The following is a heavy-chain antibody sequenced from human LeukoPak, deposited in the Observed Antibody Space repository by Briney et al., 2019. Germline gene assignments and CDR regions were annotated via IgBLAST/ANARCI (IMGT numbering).Heavy chain of an antibody. J-gene: IGHJ5*02. CDR3: ARLRIVGATTNWFDP. D-gene: IGHD1-26*01. Sequence: SETLSLTCAVYGGSFSGYYWSWIRQPPGEGLEWIGEINHSGSTNYNPSLKSRVTISVDTSKNQFSLKLSSVTAADTAVYYCARLRIVGATTNWFDPWGQGTLVTVSS. CDR1: GGSFSGYY. CDR2: INHSGST. V-gene: IGHV4-34*01.